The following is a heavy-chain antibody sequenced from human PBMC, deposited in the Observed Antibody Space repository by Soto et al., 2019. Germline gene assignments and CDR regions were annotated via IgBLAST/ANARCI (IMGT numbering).Heavy chain of an antibody. V-gene: IGHV3-30-3*01. D-gene: IGHD3-16*01. J-gene: IGHJ4*02. CDR3: ARAYEGDYFDY. CDR1: GFTFISYA. Sequence: QVQLVESGGGVVQPGRSLRLSCAASGFTFISYAMRWVRQAPGKGLEWVAVISYDGSVKYYADSVKGRFTISRDNSKNTLYLQMNSLRAEDTAVYYCARAYEGDYFDYWGQGTLVTVSS. CDR2: ISYDGSVK.